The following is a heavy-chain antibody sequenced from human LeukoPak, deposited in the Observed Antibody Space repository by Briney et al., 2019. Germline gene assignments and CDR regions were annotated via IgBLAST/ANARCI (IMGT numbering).Heavy chain of an antibody. J-gene: IGHJ4*02. CDR2: IIPIFGTA. V-gene: IGHV1-69*13. Sequence: GASGKVSYKASGGTCSSYAICWVRQATGQWLEWMGGIIPIFGTANYAQKFQGRVTITADESTSTAYMELSSLRSEDTAVYYCARTVTTVYYFDYWGQGTLVTVSS. CDR1: GGTCSSYA. CDR3: ARTVTTVYYFDY. D-gene: IGHD4-17*01.